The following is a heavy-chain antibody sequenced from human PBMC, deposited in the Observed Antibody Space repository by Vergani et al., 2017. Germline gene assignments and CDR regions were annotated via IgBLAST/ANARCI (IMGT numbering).Heavy chain of an antibody. D-gene: IGHD3-16*01. V-gene: IGHV4-39*02. CDR2: INYVGRT. Sequence: QLQLQESGPGLVKPSETLSLICTVSGGSINPSSSFWGWIRQSPGKELEWIGSINYVGRTYYIPSLQSRATVFVDTSKNHFSLNLTSVTAADTAVYYCAGGRGDNWYFDLWGRGTLVTVSS. CDR3: AGGRGDNWYFDL. J-gene: IGHJ2*01. CDR1: GGSINPSSSF.